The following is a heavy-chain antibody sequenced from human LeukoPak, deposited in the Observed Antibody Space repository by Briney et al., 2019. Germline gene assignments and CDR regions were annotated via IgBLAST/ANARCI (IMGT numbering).Heavy chain of an antibody. CDR1: GGSISSSSYY. CDR3: ARETSQKGAHYMDV. Sequence: SETLSLTCSVSGGSISSSSYYWGWIRQPPGKGLEWIGSIYYSGSTNYNPSLKSRVTISVDTSKNQFSLKLSSVTAADTAVYYCARETSQKGAHYMDVWGKGTTVTISS. CDR2: IYYSGST. D-gene: IGHD3-16*01. V-gene: IGHV4-39*07. J-gene: IGHJ6*03.